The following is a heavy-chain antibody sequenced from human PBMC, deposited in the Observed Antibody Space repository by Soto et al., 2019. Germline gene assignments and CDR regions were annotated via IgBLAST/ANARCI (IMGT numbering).Heavy chain of an antibody. V-gene: IGHV3-48*02. D-gene: IGHD3-22*01. CDR3: ARVEGKTYYYDSSGYRGFDY. Sequence: GGSLRLSCAASGFTFSSYSMNWVRQAPGKGLEWVSYISSSSRTIYYADSVKGRFTISRDNAKNSLYLQMNSLRDEDTAVYYCARVEGKTYYYDSSGYRGFDYWGQGTLVTVSS. J-gene: IGHJ4*02. CDR1: GFTFSSYS. CDR2: ISSSSRTI.